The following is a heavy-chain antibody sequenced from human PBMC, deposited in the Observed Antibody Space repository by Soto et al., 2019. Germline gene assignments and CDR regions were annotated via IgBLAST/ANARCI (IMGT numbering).Heavy chain of an antibody. Sequence: EVQLVESGGGLVKPGGSLRLSCAASGFTFSSYSMNWVRQAPGKGLEWVSSISSSSSYIYYADSVKGRFTISRDNAKNSLYLQMNSLRAEDTAVYYCARDWELTGDTSFDYWGQGTLVTVSS. CDR2: ISSSSSYI. V-gene: IGHV3-21*01. J-gene: IGHJ4*02. CDR3: ARDWELTGDTSFDY. CDR1: GFTFSSYS. D-gene: IGHD7-27*01.